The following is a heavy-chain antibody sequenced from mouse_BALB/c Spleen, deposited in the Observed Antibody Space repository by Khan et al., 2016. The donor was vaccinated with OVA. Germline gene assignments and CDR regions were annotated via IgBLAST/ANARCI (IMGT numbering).Heavy chain of an antibody. V-gene: IGHV1-18*01. CDR2: INPKNGGT. Sequence: VQLKQSGPELVKPGASVKISCKTSGYTFPEYTVHWVKQSLGKSLDWIGVINPKNGGTAYNQKFKGKATLTVDKSSSTAYMEFRSLTSDDSAVYYWARDSGRYWGQGTSGTVAS. D-gene: IGHD3-1*01. CDR3: ARDSGRY. CDR1: GYTFPEYT. J-gene: IGHJ4*01.